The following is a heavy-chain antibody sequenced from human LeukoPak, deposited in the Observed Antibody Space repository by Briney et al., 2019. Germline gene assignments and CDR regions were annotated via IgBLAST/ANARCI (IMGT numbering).Heavy chain of an antibody. V-gene: IGHV3-53*01. CDR1: GFTVSSNY. J-gene: IGHJ6*03. Sequence: GGSLRLSCAASGFTVSSNYMNWVRQAPGKGPEWVSVIYTGGSTYYADSVKGRFTISRDNSKNTLYLQMNSLRAEDTAVYYCARDLSADSGYGYYYYYMDVWGKGTTVTVSS. CDR3: ARDLSADSGYGYYYYYMDV. CDR2: IYTGGST. D-gene: IGHD5-12*01.